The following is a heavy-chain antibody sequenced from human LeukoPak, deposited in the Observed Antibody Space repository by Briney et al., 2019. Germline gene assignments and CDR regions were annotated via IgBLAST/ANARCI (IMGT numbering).Heavy chain of an antibody. D-gene: IGHD3-22*01. J-gene: IGHJ4*02. Sequence: GGSLRLSCAASGFTFSTYSMNWVRQAPGKGLEWVSSISGSSIYIYYADSVKGRFTISRDNAKNSLYLQMNSLRAEDAAVYYCARDPPYSDSSGYYYDYWGQGTLVTVSS. CDR2: ISGSSIYI. CDR1: GFTFSTYS. V-gene: IGHV3-21*01. CDR3: ARDPPYSDSSGYYYDY.